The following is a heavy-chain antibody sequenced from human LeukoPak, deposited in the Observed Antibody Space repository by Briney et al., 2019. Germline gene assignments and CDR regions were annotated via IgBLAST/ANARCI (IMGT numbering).Heavy chain of an antibody. Sequence: GGSLRLSCAASTVSFSGSNIRWVRQTPGKGLVWVSRINSDASSTSYADSVKGRFTISRDNAKSTLYLQMNSLRAEDTAVYYCAVSGDGHNYFDYWGQGTLVTVSS. J-gene: IGHJ4*02. CDR2: INSDASST. CDR3: AVSGDGHNYFDY. V-gene: IGHV3-74*01. CDR1: TVSFSGSN. D-gene: IGHD5-24*01.